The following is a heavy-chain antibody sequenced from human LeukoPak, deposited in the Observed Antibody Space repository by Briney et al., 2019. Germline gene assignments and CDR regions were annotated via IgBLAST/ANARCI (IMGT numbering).Heavy chain of an antibody. V-gene: IGHV3-30-3*01. Sequence: GGSLRLSCAASGFTFSSYAMHWVRQAPGKGLEWVAVISYDGSNKYYADSVKGRFTISRDNSKNTLYLQMNSLRAEDTAVYYCARERRIAAAGGFLYYYYYGMDVWGQGTTVTVSS. J-gene: IGHJ6*02. CDR2: ISYDGSNK. D-gene: IGHD6-13*01. CDR1: GFTFSSYA. CDR3: ARERRIAAAGGFLYYYYYGMDV.